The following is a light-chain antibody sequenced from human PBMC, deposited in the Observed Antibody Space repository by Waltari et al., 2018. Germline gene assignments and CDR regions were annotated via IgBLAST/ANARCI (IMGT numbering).Light chain of an antibody. J-gene: IGLJ3*02. CDR2: DVS. CDR3: CSYTGSYTLA. Sequence: QSALTQPASVSGSPGQSITISCTGTSSDIGSYSLVSWYQQHPGKAPKLIIYDVSERPSGLYNRFSGYKSATTASLAISGLQAEDEADYYCCSYTGSYTLAFGGGTNLIVL. V-gene: IGLV2-23*02. CDR1: SSDIGSYSL.